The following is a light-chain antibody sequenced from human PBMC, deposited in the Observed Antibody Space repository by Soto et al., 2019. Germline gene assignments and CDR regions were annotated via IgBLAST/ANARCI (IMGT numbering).Light chain of an antibody. CDR2: DTS. V-gene: IGKV3-11*01. Sequence: EIVLTQSPATLSLSPGERATLSCRASQSVSSYLAWYQQKPGQAPRLLIYDTSNRATGIPARFSGSGSGSDFTLTISSHEPEDFAVYYCQQRSNWPTFGQGTKLEIK. CDR3: QQRSNWPT. J-gene: IGKJ2*01. CDR1: QSVSSY.